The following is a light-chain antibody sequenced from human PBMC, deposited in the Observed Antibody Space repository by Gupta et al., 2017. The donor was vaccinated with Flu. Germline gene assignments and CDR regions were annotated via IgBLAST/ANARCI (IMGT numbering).Light chain of an antibody. CDR2: GAS. CDR1: KNVSSN. CDR3: QQYYNWHLT. J-gene: IGKJ1*01. V-gene: IGKV3-15*01. Sequence: EIVMTQSPPTRSVSPGESSTLSCRASKNVSSNLAWYQQKHGQAPRLLIYGASTRATGIPARFSSSGSGREFTLPISSLQSEDFAVYYCQQYYNWHLTFGQGTKVEIK.